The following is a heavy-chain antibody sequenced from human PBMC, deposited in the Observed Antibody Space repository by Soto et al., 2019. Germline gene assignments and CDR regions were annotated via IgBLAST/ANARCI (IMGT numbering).Heavy chain of an antibody. CDR2: ITSDGSST. V-gene: IGHV3-74*01. Sequence: EVQLVESGGGLVQPGGSLRLSCAASGFTFSNYWMHWVRQAPGKGLVWVSRITSDGSSTTYADSVRGRFTISRDNAKTTLYLQMNGLRADDTAVYYCAIGLSSGWPHDTFDIWGQGTMLTVSS. J-gene: IGHJ3*02. CDR1: GFTFSNYW. CDR3: AIGLSSGWPHDTFDI. D-gene: IGHD6-19*01.